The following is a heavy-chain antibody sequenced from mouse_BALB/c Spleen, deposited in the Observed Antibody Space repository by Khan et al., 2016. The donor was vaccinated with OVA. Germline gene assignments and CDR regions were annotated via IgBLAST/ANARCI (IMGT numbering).Heavy chain of an antibody. V-gene: IGHV1-69*02. J-gene: IGHJ3*01. CDR2: IYPSDSYT. D-gene: IGHD2-3*01. CDR3: TREEVDGSSFAY. Sequence: QVQLKESGTELVRPGASVKLSCKASGYTFTNYWINWVKQRPGQGLEWIGNIYPSDSYTNYNQKFKDMATLTVDKSSSTAYMQLSSPASEDSAVYYCTREEVDGSSFAYWGQGTLVTVSA. CDR1: GYTFTNYW.